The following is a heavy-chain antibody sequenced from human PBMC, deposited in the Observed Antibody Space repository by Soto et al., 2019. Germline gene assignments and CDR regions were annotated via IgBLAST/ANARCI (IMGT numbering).Heavy chain of an antibody. J-gene: IGHJ4*02. Sequence: PSETLSLTCAVYGESFSGYYWSWVRQPPGKGLEWIGEINHSGSTNYSPSLKSRVTISVDTSKNQFSPKLSSVTAADTAVYYCARGDLQGYWGQGILVTVSS. V-gene: IGHV4-34*01. CDR2: INHSGST. CDR3: ARGDLQGY. CDR1: GESFSGYY.